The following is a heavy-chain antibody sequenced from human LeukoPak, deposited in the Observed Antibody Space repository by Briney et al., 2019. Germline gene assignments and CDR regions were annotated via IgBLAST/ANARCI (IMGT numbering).Heavy chain of an antibody. D-gene: IGHD6-19*01. CDR1: GFTFSSYG. J-gene: IGHJ4*02. CDR2: IRYDGSNK. CDR3: AKDHEQWLVRYYFDY. Sequence: GGSLRLSCAASGFTFSSYGMHWVRQAPGKGLEWVAFIRYDGSNKYYADSVKGRFTISRDNSKNTLYLQMNSLRAEDTAVYYCAKDHEQWLVRYYFDYWGQGTLVTVSS. V-gene: IGHV3-30*02.